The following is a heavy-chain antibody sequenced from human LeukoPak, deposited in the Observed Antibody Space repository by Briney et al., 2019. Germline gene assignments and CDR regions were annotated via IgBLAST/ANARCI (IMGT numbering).Heavy chain of an antibody. V-gene: IGHV4-34*01. CDR3: ARGVRRNWNPFKSYYFDY. CDR1: GGSFSGYY. J-gene: IGHJ4*02. D-gene: IGHD1-20*01. CDR2: INHSGST. Sequence: SETLSLTCAVYGGSFSGYYWSWIRQPPGKGLEWIGEINHSGSTNYNPSLESRVTISVDTSKNQFSLKLSSVTAADTAVYYCARGVRRNWNPFKSYYFDYWGQGTLVTVSS.